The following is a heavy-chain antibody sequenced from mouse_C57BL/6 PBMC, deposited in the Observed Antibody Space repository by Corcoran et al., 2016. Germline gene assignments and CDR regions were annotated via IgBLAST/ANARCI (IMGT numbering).Heavy chain of an antibody. CDR2: INPNNGGT. D-gene: IGHD1-1*01. V-gene: IGHV1-26*01. J-gene: IGHJ4*01. Sequence: EVQLQQSGPELVKPGASVKISCKASGYTFTDYYMNWVKQSHGKSLEWIGDINPNNGGTSYNQKFKGKATLTVDKSSSTAYMELRSLTSEDSAVYYCARKYYGSSYVDYAMDYWGQGTSVTVSS. CDR3: ARKYYGSSYVDYAMDY. CDR1: GYTFTDYY.